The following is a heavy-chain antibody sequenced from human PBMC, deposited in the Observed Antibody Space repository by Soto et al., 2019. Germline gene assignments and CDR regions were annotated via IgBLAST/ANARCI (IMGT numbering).Heavy chain of an antibody. D-gene: IGHD6-13*01. CDR1: GYTFTGYY. Sequence: ASVEVSCKASGYTFTGYYIHWVRQAPGQGLEWMGWINPNSGGTNYAQKFQGWVTMTRDTSISTAYMELSRLRSDDTAVYYCARGKIAAAGQKYYYYGIDVWGHGTTVTV. V-gene: IGHV1-2*04. J-gene: IGHJ6*02. CDR3: ARGKIAAAGQKYYYYGIDV. CDR2: INPNSGGT.